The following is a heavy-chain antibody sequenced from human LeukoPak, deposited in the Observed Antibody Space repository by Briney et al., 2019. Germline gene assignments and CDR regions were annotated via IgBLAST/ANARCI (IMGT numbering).Heavy chain of an antibody. CDR2: IYPGDSGT. Sequence: GESLKISCKGSGYSFTSYWIGWVRQMPGKGLEWMGIIYPGDSGTRYSPSFQGQVTISADKSISTAYLQWSSLKASDTAMYYCARERYYYDSSGYYYEYNWFDPWGQGTLVTVSS. CDR3: ARERYYYDSSGYYYEYNWFDP. D-gene: IGHD3-22*01. CDR1: GYSFTSYW. V-gene: IGHV5-51*03. J-gene: IGHJ5*02.